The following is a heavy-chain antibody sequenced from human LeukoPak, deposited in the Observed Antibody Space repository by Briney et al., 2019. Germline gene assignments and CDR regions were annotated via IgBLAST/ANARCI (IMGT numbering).Heavy chain of an antibody. J-gene: IGHJ6*02. CDR2: IYYSGST. V-gene: IGHV4-31*03. CDR3: ASGISRRGATKSYFYGMDV. D-gene: IGHD2-15*01. Sequence: SETLSLICTVSGGSISSGGYYWSWIRQEPGKGLEWIGYIYYSGSTYYNPSLKSRLTISMDTSKNQFSLRLISVPAADPAVYFCASGISRRGATKSYFYGMDVWGQGTTVTVSS. CDR1: GGSISSGGYY.